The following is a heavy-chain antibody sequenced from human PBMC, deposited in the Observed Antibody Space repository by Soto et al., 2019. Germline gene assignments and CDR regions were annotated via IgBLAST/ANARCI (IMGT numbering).Heavy chain of an antibody. V-gene: IGHV3-9*01. CDR3: VKDIEEIVGAVVYHYGMDV. CDR1: GFRFDDHA. Sequence: SLSLCCAASGFRFDDHATHWVRQAPGKGLEWVSDISWNSNNIAYASSVKGRFTISRDNAKNSAYPQMNMLRPEDTAIDNCVKDIEEIVGAVVYHYGMDVWGQGTMVTVSS. D-gene: IGHD1-26*01. J-gene: IGHJ6*02. CDR2: ISWNSNNI.